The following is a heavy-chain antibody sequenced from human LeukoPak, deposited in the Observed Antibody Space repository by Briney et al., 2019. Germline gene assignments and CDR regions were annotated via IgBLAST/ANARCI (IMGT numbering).Heavy chain of an antibody. V-gene: IGHV4-59*08. Sequence: PSETLSLTCTVSGGSISSYYWSWIRQPPGKGREGIGYIYYSGSTNYNPSLKSRVTISVDTSKNQFSLKLSSVSAADTAVYYCARSVVAATLYYFDYWGQGTLVTVSS. J-gene: IGHJ4*02. D-gene: IGHD2-15*01. CDR1: GGSISSYY. CDR2: IYYSGST. CDR3: ARSVVAATLYYFDY.